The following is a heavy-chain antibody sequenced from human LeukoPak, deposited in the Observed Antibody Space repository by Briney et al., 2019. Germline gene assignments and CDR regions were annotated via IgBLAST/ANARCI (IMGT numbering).Heavy chain of an antibody. CDR2: VSSSGSTI. J-gene: IGHJ6*02. CDR3: ASAVLDLGIADYYGMDV. D-gene: IGHD6-13*01. Sequence: GGSLRLSCAASGFTFSDYYMSWIRQAPGKGLEWVSYVSSSGSTIYYADSVKGRFTISRDNAKNSLYLQMNSLRAEDTAVYYCASAVLDLGIADYYGMDVWGQGTTVTVSS. CDR1: GFTFSDYY. V-gene: IGHV3-11*01.